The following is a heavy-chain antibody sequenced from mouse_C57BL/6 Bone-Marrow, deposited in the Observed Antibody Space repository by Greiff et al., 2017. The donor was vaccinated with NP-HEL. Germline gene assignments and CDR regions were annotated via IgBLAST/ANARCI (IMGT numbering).Heavy chain of an antibody. V-gene: IGHV1-59*01. CDR3: AVLSAWFAY. CDR2: IDPSDSYT. J-gene: IGHJ3*01. CDR1: GYTFTSYW. Sequence: QVQLQQPGAELVRPGTSVKLSCKASGYTFTSYWMHWVKQRPGQGLEWIGVIDPSDSYTNYNQKFKGKATLTVDTSSSTAYMQLSSLTSEDSAVYYCAVLSAWFAYGGRGTLVTVSA.